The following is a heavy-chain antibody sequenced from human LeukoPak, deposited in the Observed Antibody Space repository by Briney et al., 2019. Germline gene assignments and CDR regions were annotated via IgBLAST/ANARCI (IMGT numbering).Heavy chain of an antibody. J-gene: IGHJ5*02. CDR1: GFTCIDYW. D-gene: IGHD2-2*01. CDR2: INRDGGEK. CDR3: ARGGLTSSGITIGRFDP. Sequence: GGSLRLSCAASGFTCIDYWMSWARQAPGKGVEWVATINRDGGEKYYVDSVKGRFTISRDNSKNSLYLQLSSLRAADTAMYYCARGGLTSSGITIGRFDPWGQGTLVTVSS. V-gene: IGHV3-7*01.